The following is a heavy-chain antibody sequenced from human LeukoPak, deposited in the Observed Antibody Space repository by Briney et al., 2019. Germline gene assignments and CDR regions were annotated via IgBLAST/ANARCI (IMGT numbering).Heavy chain of an antibody. V-gene: IGHV4-39*01. CDR2: IYYSGST. CDR3: ARRRERYFDY. D-gene: IGHD1-26*01. CDR1: GGSISSSSYY. J-gene: IGHJ4*02. Sequence: PSETLSLTCTVSGGSISSSSYYWGWIRQPPGKGLEWIGSIYYSGSTYYNPSLKSRVTISVDTSKNQFSLKVSSVTAADTAVYYCARRRERYFDYWGQGSLVTVSS.